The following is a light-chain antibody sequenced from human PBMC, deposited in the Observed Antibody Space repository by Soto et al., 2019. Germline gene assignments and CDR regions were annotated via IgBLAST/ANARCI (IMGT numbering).Light chain of an antibody. Sequence: DFLMTQPPVSLSAAQGHPASVYCRSSQRVLHITGETFLFWYLQKPGQPPRLLIFDSSNRATGVPVRFSGSGSGTVFTLTIGSLEPEDSAVYYCQQRKHGPPITFGQGTRLEIK. CDR1: QRVLHITGETF. CDR2: DSS. CDR3: QQRKHGPPIT. V-gene: IGKV2D-29*01. J-gene: IGKJ5*01.